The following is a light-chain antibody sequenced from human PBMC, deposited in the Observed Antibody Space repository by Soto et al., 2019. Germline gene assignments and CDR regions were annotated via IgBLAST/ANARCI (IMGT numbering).Light chain of an antibody. CDR3: QQYNNWPSWT. CDR2: GAS. Sequence: EKVLTQSPATLSMSPGVRATLSCRASQSVSTYLAWYQQKPGQGPRLLIYGASTRATGIPARFSGSGSGTEFTLTISSLQSEDFAVYYCQQYNNWPSWTFGQGTKVEIK. CDR1: QSVSTY. V-gene: IGKV3-15*01. J-gene: IGKJ1*01.